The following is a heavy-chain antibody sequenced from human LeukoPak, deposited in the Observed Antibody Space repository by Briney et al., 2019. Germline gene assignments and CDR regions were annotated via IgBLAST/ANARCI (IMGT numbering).Heavy chain of an antibody. V-gene: IGHV3-23*01. J-gene: IGHJ4*02. CDR3: AKAEIRTYSSSQPRFDY. CDR2: ISGSGGST. D-gene: IGHD6-6*01. CDR1: GFTFSSYA. Sequence: TGGSLRLSCAASGFTFSSYAMSWVRQAPGKGLEWVSAISGSGGSTYYADSVKGRFTISRDNSKNTLYLQMNSLRAEDTAVYYCAKAEIRTYSSSQPRFDYWGQGTLVTVSS.